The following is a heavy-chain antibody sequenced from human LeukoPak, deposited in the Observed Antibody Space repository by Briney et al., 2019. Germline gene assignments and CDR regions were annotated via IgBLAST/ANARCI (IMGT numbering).Heavy chain of an antibody. CDR3: AREGLLDIVVVPAHDAFDI. D-gene: IGHD2-2*01. CDR1: GGTFSSYA. J-gene: IGHJ3*02. Sequence: GASVKVSCKASGGTFSSYAISWVRQAPGQGLEWMGRIIPIFGTANYAQKFQGRVTITTDESTSAAYMELSSLRSEDTAVYYCAREGLLDIVVVPAHDAFDIWGQGTMVTVSS. V-gene: IGHV1-69*05. CDR2: IIPIFGTA.